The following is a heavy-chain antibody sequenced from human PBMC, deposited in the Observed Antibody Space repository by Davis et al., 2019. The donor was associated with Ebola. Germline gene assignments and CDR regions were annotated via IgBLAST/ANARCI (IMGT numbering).Heavy chain of an antibody. Sequence: KVSFKGSGYSFTGNWIAWVRQMPGKGLEWMGIIYPGDSDTRYSPSFQGQVTISADKSISTAYLQWSSLKASDTAMYYCARPQGMATITSFDYWGQGTLVTVSS. CDR1: GYSFTGNW. CDR3: ARPQGMATITSFDY. D-gene: IGHD5-12*01. V-gene: IGHV5-51*01. J-gene: IGHJ4*02. CDR2: IYPGDSDT.